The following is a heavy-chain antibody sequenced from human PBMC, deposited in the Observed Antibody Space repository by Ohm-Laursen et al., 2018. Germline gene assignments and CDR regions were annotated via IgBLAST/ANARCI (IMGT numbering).Heavy chain of an antibody. Sequence: SLRLSCTASGFTFSDFYMSWIRQAPGKGLEWVSYISSSGSIIYYADSVKGRFTISRDNAKNSLYLQMNSLRAEDTAVYYCARVDARNYYYDSSGYVGYYYGMDVWGQGTTVTVSS. D-gene: IGHD3-22*01. CDR1: GFTFSDFY. CDR3: ARVDARNYYYDSSGYVGYYYGMDV. V-gene: IGHV3-11*01. CDR2: ISSSGSII. J-gene: IGHJ6*02.